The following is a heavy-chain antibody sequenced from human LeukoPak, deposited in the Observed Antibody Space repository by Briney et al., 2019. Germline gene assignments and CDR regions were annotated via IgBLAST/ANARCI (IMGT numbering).Heavy chain of an antibody. CDR1: GFTFSSYA. D-gene: IGHD3-10*01. Sequence: GGSLRLSCAASGFTFSSYAMSWVRQAPGKGLEWVANIDEDGGDLYYVDSVRGRFTISRDNARNSLYLQMNSLRVEDTAVYYCARSPTARGLTGYWGQGTLVTVSS. V-gene: IGHV3-7*01. J-gene: IGHJ4*02. CDR2: IDEDGGDL. CDR3: ARSPTARGLTGY.